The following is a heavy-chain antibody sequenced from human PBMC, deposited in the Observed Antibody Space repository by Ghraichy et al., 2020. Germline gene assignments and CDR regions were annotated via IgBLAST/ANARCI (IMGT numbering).Heavy chain of an antibody. CDR3: ARDASNAVNGLFYGVDV. J-gene: IGHJ6*02. V-gene: IGHV4-59*02. CDR2: ISYGGRT. Sequence: SDTLSLTCTVSGGSVSSYFWTWIRQSPGKGLEWIGQISYGGRTNYNPSLKSRLTISVDTSKNQFSLKLTSVTAADTAVYYCARDASNAVNGLFYGVDVWGRGTTVTVSS. D-gene: IGHD1-1*01. CDR1: GGSVSSYF.